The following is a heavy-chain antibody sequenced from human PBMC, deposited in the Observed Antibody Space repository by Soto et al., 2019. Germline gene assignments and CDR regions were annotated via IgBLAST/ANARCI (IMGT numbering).Heavy chain of an antibody. CDR1: GFTFSSYG. D-gene: IGHD3-3*01. Sequence: GGSLRLSCAASGFTFSSYGMHWVRQAPGKGLEWVAVISYDGSNKYYAESVKGRFTISRDNSKNTLYLQMNSLRAEDTAVYYCAKEVWSGPMDVWGQGTTVTVSS. J-gene: IGHJ6*02. V-gene: IGHV3-30*18. CDR2: ISYDGSNK. CDR3: AKEVWSGPMDV.